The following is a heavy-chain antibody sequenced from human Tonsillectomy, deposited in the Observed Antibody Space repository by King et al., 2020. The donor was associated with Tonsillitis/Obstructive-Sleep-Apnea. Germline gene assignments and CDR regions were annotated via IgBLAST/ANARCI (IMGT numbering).Heavy chain of an antibody. CDR1: GFTFSSYW. Sequence: VQLVESGGGLVQPGGSLRLSCADSGFTFSSYWMAWVRQAPGKGLEWVANINQDGSEKYYVDSVKGRFTISRDNAKNSFYLQMNSLRAEDTAVYYCSGGYYWAFDYWGQGTLVTVSS. D-gene: IGHD3-22*01. J-gene: IGHJ4*02. CDR3: SGGYYWAFDY. V-gene: IGHV3-7*03. CDR2: INQDGSEK.